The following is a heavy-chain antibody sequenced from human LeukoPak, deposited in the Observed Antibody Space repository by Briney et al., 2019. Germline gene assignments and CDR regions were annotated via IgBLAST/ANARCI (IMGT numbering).Heavy chain of an antibody. CDR1: GISLSTYY. D-gene: IGHD4/OR15-4a*01. CDR2: VHHTGSA. V-gene: IGHV4-59*01. Sequence: TSGTLSLTCTVSGISLSTYYWSWVRQPPGKGLEWIGYVHHTGSADYNPSLKSRVTISLDMSKSQFSLKLTSATAADTAVYYCARDSWDYIAMDVWGPGTTVTVSS. J-gene: IGHJ6*02. CDR3: ARDSWDYIAMDV.